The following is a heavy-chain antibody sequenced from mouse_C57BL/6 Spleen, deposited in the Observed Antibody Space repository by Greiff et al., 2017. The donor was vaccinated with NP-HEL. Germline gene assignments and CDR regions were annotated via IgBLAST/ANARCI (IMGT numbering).Heavy chain of an antibody. Sequence: QVQLKQSGAELVRPGTSVKMSCKASGYTFTNYWIGWAKQRPGHGLEWIGDIYPGGGYTNYNEKIKGKATLTADKYSSTAYMQFSSLTSEDSAIYYCARGGDYDGAYFDYWGQGTTLTVSS. V-gene: IGHV1-63*01. CDR3: ARGGDYDGAYFDY. J-gene: IGHJ2*01. CDR2: IYPGGGYT. CDR1: GYTFTNYW. D-gene: IGHD2-4*01.